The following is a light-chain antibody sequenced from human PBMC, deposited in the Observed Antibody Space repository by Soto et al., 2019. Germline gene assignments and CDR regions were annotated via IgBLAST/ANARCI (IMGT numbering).Light chain of an antibody. CDR2: GAS. J-gene: IGKJ3*01. Sequence: DIQMTQSPSSLSASVGDRVTITCRASQSISNFLNWYQQRPGKAPNLLIYGASSLQSGVPLRFRGSGSGTDFTLTISSLQPEDFATYYCQQSHSAPFTFGPGTKVDIK. CDR3: QQSHSAPFT. CDR1: QSISNF. V-gene: IGKV1-39*01.